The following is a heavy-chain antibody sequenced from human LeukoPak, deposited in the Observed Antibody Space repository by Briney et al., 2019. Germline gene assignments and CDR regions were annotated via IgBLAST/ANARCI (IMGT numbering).Heavy chain of an antibody. V-gene: IGHV4-61*08. J-gene: IGHJ3*02. CDR2: VYYSGST. CDR1: SGSVSSADYY. Sequence: SETLSLTCTVSSGSVSSADYYWGWIRQPPGKGLEWIGSVYYSGSTNYNPSLKSRVTISVDTSKNQFSLKLSSVTAADTAVYYCARDLHPGYGSGSYSAFDIWGQGTMVTVSS. CDR3: ARDLHPGYGSGSYSAFDI. D-gene: IGHD3-10*01.